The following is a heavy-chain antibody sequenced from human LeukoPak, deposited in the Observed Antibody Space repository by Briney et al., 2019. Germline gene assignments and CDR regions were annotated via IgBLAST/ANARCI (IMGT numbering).Heavy chain of an antibody. CDR1: GYTFTGYY. Sequence: ASVKVCCKASGYTFTGYYMHWVRQAPGQGLEWMGWINPNSGGTNYAQKFQGRVTMTRDTSISTAYMELSRLRSDDTAVYYCARTFGELFHFDYWGQGTLVTVSS. J-gene: IGHJ4*02. CDR2: INPNSGGT. V-gene: IGHV1-2*02. D-gene: IGHD3-10*01. CDR3: ARTFGELFHFDY.